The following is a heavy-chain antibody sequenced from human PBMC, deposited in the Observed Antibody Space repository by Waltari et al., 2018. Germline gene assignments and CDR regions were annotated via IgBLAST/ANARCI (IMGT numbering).Heavy chain of an antibody. V-gene: IGHV4-30-2*01. CDR3: ARAGIGSSSPLFDY. J-gene: IGHJ4*02. D-gene: IGHD6-6*01. CDR1: GGSISSGGYS. CDR2: IYHSGRS. Sequence: QLQLQESGSGLVKPSQTLSLTCAVSGGSISSGGYSWSWIRQPPGKGLEWIGYIYHSGRSYYNPSRKSRVTISVDRSKNQFSLKLSSVSAADTAVYYWARAGIGSSSPLFDYWGQGTLVTVSS.